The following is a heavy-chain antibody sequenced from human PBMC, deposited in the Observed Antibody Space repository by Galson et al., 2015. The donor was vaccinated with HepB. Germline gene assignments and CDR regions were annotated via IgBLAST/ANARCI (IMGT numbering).Heavy chain of an antibody. V-gene: IGHV5-51*01. J-gene: IGHJ6*02. CDR2: IYPGDSDT. CDR3: ARLGGSSSDWYYYYGMDV. Sequence: QSGAEMKKPGESLKISCKGSGYSFTSYWIGWVRQMPGKGLEWMGIIYPGDSDTRYSPSFQGQVTISADKSISTAYLQWSSLKASDTAMYYCARLGGSSSDWYYYYGMDVWGQGTTVTVSS. CDR1: GYSFTSYW. D-gene: IGHD6-6*01.